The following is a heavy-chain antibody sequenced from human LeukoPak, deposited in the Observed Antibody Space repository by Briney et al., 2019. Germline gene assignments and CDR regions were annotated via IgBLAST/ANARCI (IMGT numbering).Heavy chain of an antibody. V-gene: IGHV1-69*04. CDR3: ARDPEQQLAPLSEGMDV. D-gene: IGHD6-13*01. Sequence: VASVKVSCKASGGTFSSFAISWVRQAPGQGLEWMGRIITILGVGNYAQNFQGRVTITADKSTTTAHMELSSLRSEDTAVYYCARDPEQQLAPLSEGMDVWGKGTTVTVSS. CDR2: IITILGVG. J-gene: IGHJ6*04. CDR1: GGTFSSFA.